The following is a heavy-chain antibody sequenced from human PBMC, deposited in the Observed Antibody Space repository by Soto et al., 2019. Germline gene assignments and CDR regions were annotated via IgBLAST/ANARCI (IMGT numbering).Heavy chain of an antibody. CDR2: IYYSGST. J-gene: IGHJ6*02. Sequence: TSETLSLTCTVSGGSLSSGGYYWSWIRQHPGKGLEWIGYIYYSGSTYYNPSLKSRVTISVDTSKNQFSLKLSSVTAADTAVYYCARDLVAAAALHYGMDVWGQGTTVTVSS. CDR3: ARDLVAAAALHYGMDV. D-gene: IGHD6-13*01. CDR1: GGSLSSGGYY. V-gene: IGHV4-31*03.